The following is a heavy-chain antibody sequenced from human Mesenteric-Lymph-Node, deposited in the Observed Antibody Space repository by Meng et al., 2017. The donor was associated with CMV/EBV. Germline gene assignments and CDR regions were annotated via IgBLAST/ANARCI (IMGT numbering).Heavy chain of an antibody. V-gene: IGHV3-7*03. J-gene: IGHJ6*02. CDR1: GFTFSSYW. CDR3: AKDEVATITGYYYYGMDV. Sequence: GESLKISCAASGFTFSSYWMSWVRQAPGKGLEWVANIKQDGSEKHYVDSVKGRFTISRDNAKNSLDLQMKSLRAEDTAVYYCAKDEVATITGYYYYGMDVWGQGTTVTVSS. CDR2: IKQDGSEK. D-gene: IGHD5-12*01.